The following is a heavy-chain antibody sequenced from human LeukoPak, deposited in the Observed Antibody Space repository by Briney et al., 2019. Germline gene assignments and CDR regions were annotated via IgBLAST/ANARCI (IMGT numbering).Heavy chain of an antibody. J-gene: IGHJ6*04. CDR1: GFTVSSNY. Sequence: PGGSLRLSCAASGFTVSSNYISWVRQAPGKGLEWVSVIYSAGSTYYADSVKGRFTISRDNAKNLLYLQMNSLRAEDTAVYYCAELGITMIGGVWGKGTTVTISS. V-gene: IGHV3-53*01. D-gene: IGHD3-10*02. CDR3: AELGITMIGGV. CDR2: IYSAGST.